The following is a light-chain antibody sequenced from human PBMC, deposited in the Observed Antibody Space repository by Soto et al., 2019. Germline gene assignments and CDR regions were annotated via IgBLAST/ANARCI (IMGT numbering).Light chain of an antibody. Sequence: EIVLTQSPATLSLSPGERATLSCRASQSISSYLAWYQQKPDQAPRLLIYDASNRATGSPARFSGSGSGTDFTLTISSLEPEDFAVYYCHQRSTWPFTFGPGTKVDLK. CDR2: DAS. CDR1: QSISSY. CDR3: HQRSTWPFT. J-gene: IGKJ3*01. V-gene: IGKV3-11*01.